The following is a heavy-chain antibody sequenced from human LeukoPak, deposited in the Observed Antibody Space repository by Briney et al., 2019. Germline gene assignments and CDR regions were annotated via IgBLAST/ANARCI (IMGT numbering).Heavy chain of an antibody. CDR2: ISYDGSNK. J-gene: IGHJ3*02. V-gene: IGHV3-33*05. CDR1: GFTFSSYG. CDR3: AKARAARAAFDI. Sequence: GGSLRLSCAASGFTFSSYGMHWVRQAPGKGLEWVAVISYDGSNKYYADSVKGRFTISRDNSKNTLYLQMNSLRAEDTAVYYCAKARAARAAFDIWGQGTMVTVSS.